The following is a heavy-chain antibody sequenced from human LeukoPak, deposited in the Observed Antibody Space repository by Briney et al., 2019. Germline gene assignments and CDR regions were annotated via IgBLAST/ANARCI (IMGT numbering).Heavy chain of an antibody. CDR1: GGSFSGYY. Sequence: SETLSLTCAVYGGSFSGYYWSWIRQPPWKGLEWIGEINHSGSTNYNPSLKSRVTISVDTSKNQFSLKLSSVTAADTAVYYCARGITVTTPYYYYYMDVWGKGTTVTVSS. CDR2: INHSGST. CDR3: ARGITVTTPYYYYYMDV. J-gene: IGHJ6*03. D-gene: IGHD4-17*01. V-gene: IGHV4-34*01.